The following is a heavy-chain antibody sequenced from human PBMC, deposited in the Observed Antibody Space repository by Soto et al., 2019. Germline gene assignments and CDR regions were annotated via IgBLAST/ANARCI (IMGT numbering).Heavy chain of an antibody. CDR2: ISGSGGST. CDR1: GFTFSSYA. J-gene: IGHJ4*02. Sequence: GGSLRLSCAASGFTFSSYAMSWVRQAPGKGLEWVSAISGSGGSTYYADSVKGRFTISRDNSKNTLYLQMNSLRAEDTAVYYCAKEVARHLDYYDSSGPEYYFDYCGQGTLVTVSS. V-gene: IGHV3-23*01. CDR3: AKEVARHLDYYDSSGPEYYFDY. D-gene: IGHD3-22*01.